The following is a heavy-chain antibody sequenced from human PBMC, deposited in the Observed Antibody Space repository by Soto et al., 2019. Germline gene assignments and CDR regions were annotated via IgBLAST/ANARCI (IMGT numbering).Heavy chain of an antibody. CDR3: ARASCKFVDPSYPDN. J-gene: IGHJ4*02. D-gene: IGHD2-21*01. Sequence: GESLKISCKGSGYSFTTYWIAWVRQMPGKGLEWMGIIYPGASDTRYSPSFQGQVTISADRSISTAYLQWSSLKASDTAMYYCARASCKFVDPSYPDNWGQETQVAISS. V-gene: IGHV5-51*01. CDR2: IYPGASDT. CDR1: GYSFTTYW.